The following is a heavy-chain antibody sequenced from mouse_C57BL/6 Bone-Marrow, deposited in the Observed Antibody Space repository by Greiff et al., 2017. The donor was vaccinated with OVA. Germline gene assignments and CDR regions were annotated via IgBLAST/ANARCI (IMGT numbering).Heavy chain of an antibody. Sequence: DVMLVESGGGLVKPGGSLTLSCAASGFTFSSYAMSWVRQTPEKRLEWVATISDGGSYTYYPDNVKGRFTISRDNAKNNLYLQMSHLKSEDTARYYCASHYYGSSPRYFDVWGTGTTVTVSS. CDR1: GFTFSSYA. V-gene: IGHV5-4*03. CDR2: ISDGGSYT. J-gene: IGHJ1*03. CDR3: ASHYYGSSPRYFDV. D-gene: IGHD1-1*01.